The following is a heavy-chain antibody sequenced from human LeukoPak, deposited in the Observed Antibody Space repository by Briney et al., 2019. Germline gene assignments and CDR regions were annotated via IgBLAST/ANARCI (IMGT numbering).Heavy chain of an antibody. CDR2: IYHSGST. Sequence: PSETLSLTCAVSGGSISSSNWWSWVRQPPGKGLEWIGEIYHSGSTNYNPSLKSRVSISVDKSKNQFSLKLSSVTAADTAVYYCARGGYCSSTSCYTHAFDIWGQGTMVTVSS. J-gene: IGHJ3*02. CDR1: GGSISSSNW. D-gene: IGHD2-2*02. V-gene: IGHV4-4*02. CDR3: ARGGYCSSTSCYTHAFDI.